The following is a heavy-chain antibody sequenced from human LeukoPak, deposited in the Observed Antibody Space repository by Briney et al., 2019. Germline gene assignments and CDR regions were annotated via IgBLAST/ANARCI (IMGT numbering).Heavy chain of an antibody. CDR2: INGGGSSA. D-gene: IGHD6-19*01. V-gene: IGHV3-23*01. J-gene: IGHJ4*02. Sequence: GGSLRLSCAASGFTFNNYAMTWVRQTPGKGLEWVSSINGGGSSAYYAGSVKGRFTISRDNSKKTLYLQMNSLGAEDTAVYYCAKGGWVYYFDFWGQGTLVTVST. CDR1: GFTFNNYA. CDR3: AKGGWVYYFDF.